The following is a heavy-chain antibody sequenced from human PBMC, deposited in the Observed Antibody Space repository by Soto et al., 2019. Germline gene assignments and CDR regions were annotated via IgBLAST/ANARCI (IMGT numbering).Heavy chain of an antibody. CDR1: GFTFRTYW. J-gene: IGHJ4*02. D-gene: IGHD2-15*01. Sequence: EVQLVESGGVLVQPGGSLRLSCAASGFTFRTYWMAWVRQAPGKGLEWVAYINPDGSNEYYVDSVKGRFTISRDNTQNSLFLQINSLRAEDTAVYYCAREPRLLPYWGQGTLVTVSS. V-gene: IGHV3-7*01. CDR2: INPDGSNE. CDR3: AREPRLLPY.